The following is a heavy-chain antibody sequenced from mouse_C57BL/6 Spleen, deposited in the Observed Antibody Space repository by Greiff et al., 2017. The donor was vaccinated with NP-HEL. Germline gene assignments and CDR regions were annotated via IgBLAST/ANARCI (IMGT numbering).Heavy chain of an antibody. CDR2: IDPSDSET. J-gene: IGHJ1*03. D-gene: IGHD2-2*01. CDR3: ARSGYGYDHWYFDV. V-gene: IGHV1-52*01. CDR1: GYTFTSYW. Sequence: QVQLRQPGAELVRPGSSVKLSCKASGYTFTSYWMHWVKQRPIQGLEWIGNIDPSDSETHYNQKFKDKATLTVDKSSSTAYMQLSSLTSEDSAVYYCARSGYGYDHWYFDVWGTGTTVTVSS.